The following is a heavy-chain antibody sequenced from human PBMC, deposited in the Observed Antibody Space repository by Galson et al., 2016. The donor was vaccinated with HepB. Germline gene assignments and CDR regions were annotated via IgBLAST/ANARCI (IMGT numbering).Heavy chain of an antibody. V-gene: IGHV1-3*01. D-gene: IGHD6-13*01. Sequence: SVKVSCKASGYTFTSYAIHWVRQAPGQRLEWMGWINAGNGNTKYSQKFQGRVSITRDTSASTAYMELSSLRSEDTAVYYCARVDYSSSWFAFDIWGQGTMVTVSS. CDR1: GYTFTSYA. J-gene: IGHJ3*02. CDR2: INAGNGNT. CDR3: ARVDYSSSWFAFDI.